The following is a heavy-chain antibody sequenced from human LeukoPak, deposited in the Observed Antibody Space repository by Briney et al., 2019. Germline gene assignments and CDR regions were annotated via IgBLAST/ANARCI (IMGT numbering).Heavy chain of an antibody. D-gene: IGHD5-12*01. CDR1: GFIVSSNY. CDR2: FYASGGT. V-gene: IGHV3-66*01. Sequence: GRSLRLSCAASGFIVSSNYMSWVRQAPGKGLEWVSVFYASGGTYYTDSVKGRFTISRDISKNSLYLQMSSLTAEDTAVYYCAAKGNGYTGIYVFAHWGQGTLVTVSS. J-gene: IGHJ4*02. CDR3: AAKGNGYTGIYVFAH.